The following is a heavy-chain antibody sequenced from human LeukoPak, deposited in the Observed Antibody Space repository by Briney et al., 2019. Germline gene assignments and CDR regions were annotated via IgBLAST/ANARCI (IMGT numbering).Heavy chain of an antibody. D-gene: IGHD3-22*01. CDR3: ARPVKLYYYDSSGHLVY. J-gene: IGHJ4*02. CDR1: GFTFSSYW. Sequence: GGSLRLSCAASGFTFSSYWMSWVRQAPGKGLEWVANIKQDGSEKYYVDSVKGRFTISRDNAKNSLYLQMNSLRAEDTAVYYCARPVKLYYYDSSGHLVYWGQGTLVTVSS. CDR2: IKQDGSEK. V-gene: IGHV3-7*01.